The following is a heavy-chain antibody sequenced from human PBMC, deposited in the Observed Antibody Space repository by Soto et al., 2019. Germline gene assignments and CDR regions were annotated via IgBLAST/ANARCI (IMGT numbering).Heavy chain of an antibody. V-gene: IGHV3-7*04. CDR2: INPDGSEK. D-gene: IGHD6-13*01. J-gene: IGHJ4*02. CDR1: GFTFSRHW. CDR3: ARGYSTRPIFEDYFDY. Sequence: SLRLSCAAAGFTFSRHWMTWVRQAPGKGLEWVANINPDGSEKFSVDSVKGRFTISRDNAKNSLYLQMNSLRAEDTAVYFCARGYSTRPIFEDYFDYWGQGALVTVCS.